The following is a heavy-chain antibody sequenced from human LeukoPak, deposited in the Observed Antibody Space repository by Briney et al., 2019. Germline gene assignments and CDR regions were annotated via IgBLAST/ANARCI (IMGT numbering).Heavy chain of an antibody. CDR3: VRGDWYFES. Sequence: GGSLRLSCAPSGFNLSDSRITWVRQAPGKGLQWVANVNRDGTEKHFLDSVEGRFTISRDNANKALYLQMSSLTPQDTAVYFCVRGDWYFESWGQGALVTVSS. V-gene: IGHV3-7*04. D-gene: IGHD2-21*01. CDR1: GFNLSDSR. CDR2: VNRDGTEK. J-gene: IGHJ4*02.